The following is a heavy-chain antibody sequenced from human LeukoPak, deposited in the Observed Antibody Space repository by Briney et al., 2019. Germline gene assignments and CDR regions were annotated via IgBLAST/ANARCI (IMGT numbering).Heavy chain of an antibody. V-gene: IGHV4-39*07. CDR3: ARERDGYNHDAFDI. D-gene: IGHD5-24*01. CDR1: GGSISNSGYY. CDR2: INHSGST. J-gene: IGHJ3*02. Sequence: SETLSLTCTVSGGSISNSGYYWSWIRQPPGKGLEWIGEINHSGSTNYNPSLKSRVTISVDTSKNQFSLKLSSVTAADTAVYYCARERDGYNHDAFDIWGQGTMVTVSS.